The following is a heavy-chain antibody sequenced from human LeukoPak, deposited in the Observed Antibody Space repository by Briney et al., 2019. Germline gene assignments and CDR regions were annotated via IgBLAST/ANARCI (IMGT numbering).Heavy chain of an antibody. CDR2: ISYDGSNT. CDR1: GFSFSDYN. J-gene: IGHJ4*02. V-gene: IGHV3-30*18. CDR3: AKVRWDNSHWYYPDS. D-gene: IGHD6-19*01. Sequence: GGSLRLSCAASGFSFSDYNMHWVRQAPGKGLEWVAVISYDGSNTYYGDSVKGRFTISRDSSKNTLYLQMNSLRAEDTAVYYCAKVRWDNSHWYYPDSWGQGTLVTVSS.